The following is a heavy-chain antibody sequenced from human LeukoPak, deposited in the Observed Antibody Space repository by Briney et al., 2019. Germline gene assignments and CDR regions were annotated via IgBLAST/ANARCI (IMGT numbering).Heavy chain of an antibody. CDR3: ARDGYCSSTSCYEGYFDY. D-gene: IGHD2-2*03. CDR2: SSSSGSTI. Sequence: GGSLRLFCAASGGTFSDYYMSWIRQAPGRGLEWVSYSSSSGSTIYYADSVKGRFTISRDNAKNSLYLQMNSLRAEDTAVYYCARDGYCSSTSCYEGYFDYWGQGTLVTVSS. CDR1: GGTFSDYY. J-gene: IGHJ4*02. V-gene: IGHV3-11*04.